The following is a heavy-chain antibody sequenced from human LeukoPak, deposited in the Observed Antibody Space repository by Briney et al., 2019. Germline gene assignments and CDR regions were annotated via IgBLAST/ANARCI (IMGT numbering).Heavy chain of an antibody. V-gene: IGHV4-61*02. Sequence: SQTLSLTCTVSGGSISSGSYYWSWIRQPAGKGLEWIGRIYTSGSTNYNPSLKSRVTISVDTSKNQFSLKLSSVTAADTAVYYCARVMPRGYYDGSGYPPDAFDIWGQGTMVTVSS. CDR2: IYTSGST. CDR1: GGSISSGSYY. J-gene: IGHJ3*02. D-gene: IGHD3-22*01. CDR3: ARVMPRGYYDGSGYPPDAFDI.